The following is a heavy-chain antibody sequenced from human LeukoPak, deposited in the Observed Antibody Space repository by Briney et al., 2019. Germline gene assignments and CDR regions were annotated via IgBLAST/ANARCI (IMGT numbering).Heavy chain of an antibody. J-gene: IGHJ6*03. Sequence: PSETLSLTCTVSGGSISSYYWSWIRQPPGKGLEWIGYIYYSGSTYYNPSLKSRVTISVDTSKNQFSLKLSSVTAADTAVYYCARAYYYYYYMDVWGKGTTVTVSS. CDR1: GGSISSYY. CDR2: IYYSGST. V-gene: IGHV4-59*12. CDR3: ARAYYYYYYMDV.